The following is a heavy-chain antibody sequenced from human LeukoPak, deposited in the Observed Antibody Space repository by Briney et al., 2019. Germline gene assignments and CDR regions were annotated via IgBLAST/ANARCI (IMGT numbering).Heavy chain of an antibody. CDR2: IYYSGST. CDR3: ASDRGVNYYGSGSHFDY. D-gene: IGHD3-10*01. CDR1: GGSISSSSYY. Sequence: SETLSLTCTVSGGSISSSSYYWGWIRQPPGKGLEWIGSIYYSGSTYYNPSLKSRVTISVDTSKNQFSLNLNSVTAADTAVYYCASDRGVNYYGSGSHFDYWGQGTLVTVSS. J-gene: IGHJ4*02. V-gene: IGHV4-39*01.